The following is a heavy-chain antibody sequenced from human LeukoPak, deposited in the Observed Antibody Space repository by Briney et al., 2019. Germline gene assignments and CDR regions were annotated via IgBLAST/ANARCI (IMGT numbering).Heavy chain of an antibody. Sequence: GGSLRLSCAAAGFIFSNYWRVWVRHVPGKGLVWVSLINNDGSSANYAASVKGRFTISRDNAENTLYLQMNSLRDEDTAVYYCASYWRGLGFDPWGQGTLVTVSS. CDR3: ASYWRGLGFDP. V-gene: IGHV3-74*01. D-gene: IGHD3/OR15-3a*01. CDR1: GFIFSNYW. CDR2: INNDGSSA. J-gene: IGHJ5*02.